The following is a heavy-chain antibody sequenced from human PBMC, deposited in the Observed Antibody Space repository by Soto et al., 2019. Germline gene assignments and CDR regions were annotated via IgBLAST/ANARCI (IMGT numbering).Heavy chain of an antibody. V-gene: IGHV4-59*08. CDR1: GGSISSYY. CDR2: IYYSGST. CDR3: ARHHMTTTVRGPVFDY. J-gene: IGHJ4*02. Sequence: SETLYLTCTVSGGSISSYYWSWIRQPPGKGLEWIGYIYYSGSTNYNPSLKSRVTISVDTSKNQFSLKLSSVTAADTAVYYCARHHMTTTVRGPVFDYWGQGTLVTVSS. D-gene: IGHD4-17*01.